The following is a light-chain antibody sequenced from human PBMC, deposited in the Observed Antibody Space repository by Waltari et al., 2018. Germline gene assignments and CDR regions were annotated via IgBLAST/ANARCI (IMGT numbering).Light chain of an antibody. CDR1: SSDVGGYNY. CDR3: SSYAGSNNLV. V-gene: IGLV2-8*01. CDR2: EVS. Sequence: QSALTQPPSASGSPGQSVTISCTGTSSDVGGYNYVSWYQPHPGKAPQLIIYEVSKRPSGVPDRFSGSKSGNTASLTVSGLQAEDEADYYCSSYAGSNNLVFGGGTKLTVL. J-gene: IGLJ2*01.